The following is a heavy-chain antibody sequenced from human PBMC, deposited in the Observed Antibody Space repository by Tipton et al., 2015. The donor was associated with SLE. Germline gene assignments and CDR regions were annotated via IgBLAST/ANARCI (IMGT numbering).Heavy chain of an antibody. CDR2: IYYSGST. CDR3: ARGNYPDAFDI. V-gene: IGHV4-39*07. CDR1: GGSISSSSYY. J-gene: IGHJ3*02. D-gene: IGHD1-7*01. Sequence: TLSLTCTVSGGSISSSSYYWGWIRQPPGKGLEWIGSIYYSGSTYYNPSLKSRVTISVDTSKNQFSLKLSSVTAADTAVYYCARGNYPDAFDIWGQGTMVTVSS.